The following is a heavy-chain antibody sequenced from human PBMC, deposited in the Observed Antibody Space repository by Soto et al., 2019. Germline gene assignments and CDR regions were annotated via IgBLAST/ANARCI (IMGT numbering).Heavy chain of an antibody. CDR3: ARGGELSLLPLDY. CDR2: IIQDGRAI. V-gene: IGHV3-7*03. CDR1: GCSSSDYW. J-gene: IGHJ4*02. Sequence: PXGSLRLSCTAAGCSSSDYWMSWVRQAPGMGLEWVAHIIQDGRAIYYVDSVRGRFTISRDSAGNSVFLEMHRLRVEDTAVYYCARGGELSLLPLDYWGLGPLLTV. D-gene: IGHD2-15*01.